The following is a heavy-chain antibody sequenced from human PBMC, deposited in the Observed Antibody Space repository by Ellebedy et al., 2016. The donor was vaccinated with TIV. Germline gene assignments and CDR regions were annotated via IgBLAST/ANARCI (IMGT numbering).Heavy chain of an antibody. CDR2: MYYSGST. J-gene: IGHJ5*02. CDR3: ARHGGDDYGSGSFRSPFDP. CDR1: GDPISSSGYY. D-gene: IGHD3-10*01. Sequence: MPSETLSLTCTVPGDPISSSGYYWGWIRQPPGKGLEWIGSMYYSGSTYYNPSLRSRVTTSVDTSKHQFSLKLSSVTAADTAVYYCARHGGDDYGSGSFRSPFDPWGQGTLVTVSS. V-gene: IGHV4-39*01.